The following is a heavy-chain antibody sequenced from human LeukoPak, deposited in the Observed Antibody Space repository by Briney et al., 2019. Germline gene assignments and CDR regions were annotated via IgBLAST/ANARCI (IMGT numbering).Heavy chain of an antibody. J-gene: IGHJ4*02. Sequence: PSETLSLTCTVSGGSISTGGYYWGWIRQAPGKGLEWIGGLFYSGITFYNPSLNSRATLSVATSKNRFSLKLSSVTAADTAVYYCARLGGYSHGPDPVDYWGQGTLVTVSS. D-gene: IGHD4-11*01. CDR1: GGSISTGGYY. V-gene: IGHV4-39*01. CDR3: ARLGGYSHGPDPVDY. CDR2: LFYSGIT.